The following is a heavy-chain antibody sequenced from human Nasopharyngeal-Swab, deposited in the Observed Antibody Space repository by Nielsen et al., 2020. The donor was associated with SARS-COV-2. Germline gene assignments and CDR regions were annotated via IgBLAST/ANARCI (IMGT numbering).Heavy chain of an antibody. CDR2: ISGSGGST. Sequence: GGSLRLSCAVSGFTFSSYAMSWVRQAPGKGLEWVSAISGSGGSTYYADSVKGRFTISRDNSKNTLYLQMNSLRAEDTAVYYCAKGYCSSTSCYNVFDYWGQGTLVTVSS. J-gene: IGHJ4*02. D-gene: IGHD2-2*02. CDR3: AKGYCSSTSCYNVFDY. V-gene: IGHV3-23*01. CDR1: GFTFSSYA.